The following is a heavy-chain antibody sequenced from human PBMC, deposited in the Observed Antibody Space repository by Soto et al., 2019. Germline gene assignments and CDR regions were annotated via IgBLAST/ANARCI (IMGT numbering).Heavy chain of an antibody. V-gene: IGHV3-23*01. CDR1: VFTFITYA. CDR2: LSGSGGNT. CDR3: ARDHDDFWSGYAYFDS. Sequence: AGWSLRLSCVSSVFTFITYAMNWVRQAPGKGLEWVSALSGSGGNTYYAVSVEGRFTIPRDNPKNTLYLHMNTLRAEDTAVYYCARDHDDFWSGYAYFDSWGQGTLVTVSS. J-gene: IGHJ4*02. D-gene: IGHD3-3*01.